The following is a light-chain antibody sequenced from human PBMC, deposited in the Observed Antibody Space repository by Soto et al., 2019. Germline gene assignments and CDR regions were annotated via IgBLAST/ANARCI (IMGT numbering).Light chain of an antibody. V-gene: IGLV2-14*01. CDR1: SSDVGGYNY. CDR2: DVS. CDR3: SSYTSSSTQ. J-gene: IGLJ1*01. Sequence: QSVLTQPASVSGSPGQSITISCTGTSSDVGGYNYVSWYQQHPGKAPKLMIYDVSNRPSGVSNRFSGSKSGNTASLTISGLQAEDEADYYCSSYTSSSTQFGTGTRSPS.